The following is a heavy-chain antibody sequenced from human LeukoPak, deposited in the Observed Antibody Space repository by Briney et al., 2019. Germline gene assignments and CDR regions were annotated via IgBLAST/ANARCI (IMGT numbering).Heavy chain of an antibody. V-gene: IGHV1-8*01. CDR2: MNPNSGNT. D-gene: IGHD3-9*01. CDR3: ARAAKFYDILTGDYYYYGMDV. J-gene: IGHJ6*02. CDR1: GYTFTSYD. Sequence: GASVKVSCKASGYTFTSYDINWVRQATGQGLEWMGWMNPNSGNTGYAQKFQGRVTMTRNTSISTAYMELSSLRSEDTAAYYCARAAKFYDILTGDYYYYGMDVWGQGTTVTVSS.